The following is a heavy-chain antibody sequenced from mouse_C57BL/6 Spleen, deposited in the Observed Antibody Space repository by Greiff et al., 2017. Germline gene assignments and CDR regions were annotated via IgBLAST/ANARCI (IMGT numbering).Heavy chain of an antibody. V-gene: IGHV1-18*01. CDR3: SLSFGYGAWFAY. J-gene: IGHJ3*01. D-gene: IGHD2-2*01. CDR2: INPNNGGT. Sequence: VQLKESGPELVKPGASVKIPCKASGYTFTDYNMDWVKQSHGKSLEWIGDINPNNGGTIYNQKFKGKATLTVDKASSTAYMELRSLTSEDTAVYYCSLSFGYGAWFAYWGQGTLVTVSA. CDR1: GYTFTDYN.